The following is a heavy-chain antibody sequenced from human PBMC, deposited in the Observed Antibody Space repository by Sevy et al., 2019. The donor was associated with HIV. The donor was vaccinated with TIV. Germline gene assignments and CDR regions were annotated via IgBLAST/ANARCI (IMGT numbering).Heavy chain of an antibody. V-gene: IGHV3-49*03. Sequence: GGSLRLSCTASGFTFGDYAMSWFRQAPGKGLEWVGFIRSNAYGGTTEYAASVKGRFTISRDDSKSIAYLQMNSLKTEDTAVYYCTREAGSSWYYYYYGMDVWGQGTTVTVSS. CDR1: GFTFGDYA. D-gene: IGHD6-13*01. CDR3: TREAGSSWYYYYYGMDV. J-gene: IGHJ6*02. CDR2: IRSNAYGGTT.